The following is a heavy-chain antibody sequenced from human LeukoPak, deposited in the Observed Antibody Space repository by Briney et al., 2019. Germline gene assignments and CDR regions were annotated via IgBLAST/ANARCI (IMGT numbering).Heavy chain of an antibody. V-gene: IGHV3-7*01. Sequence: PGGSLRLSCAASGFTFSSFWMSWVRQTPGKGLEWVANVNEDGSEKYYEDSVKGRFTISRDNAKNSLNLEVNGLRAEDTAVYYCAGDSGTLGPWGQGTLVTVSS. D-gene: IGHD1-26*01. J-gene: IGHJ5*02. CDR2: VNEDGSEK. CDR3: AGDSGTLGP. CDR1: GFTFSSFW.